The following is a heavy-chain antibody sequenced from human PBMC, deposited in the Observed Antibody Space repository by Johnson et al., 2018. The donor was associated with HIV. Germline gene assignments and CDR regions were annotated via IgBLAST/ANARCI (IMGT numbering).Heavy chain of an antibody. D-gene: IGHD4/OR15-4a*01. J-gene: IGHJ3*02. CDR3: TTDVLGVDALDI. Sequence: VQLVESGGNLVQPGGSLRLSCAASGFTFSNAWMSWVRQAPGKGLEWVGRIKSKTDGGTTDYAAPVKGRFTISRDDSKNTLYLQMNSMKTEDTAVYYCTTDVLGVDALDIWGQGTLVTVSS. V-gene: IGHV3-15*01. CDR1: GFTFSNAW. CDR2: IKSKTDGGTT.